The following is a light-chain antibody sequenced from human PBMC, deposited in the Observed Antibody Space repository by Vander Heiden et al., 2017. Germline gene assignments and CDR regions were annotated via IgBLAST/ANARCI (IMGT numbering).Light chain of an antibody. CDR1: SSNIGKSF. CDR3: GTWDSGLSVGV. Sequence: QSVLTQPPSVSAAPGQKVTISCSGSSSNIGKSFVSWYQQFRGTAPKLLIYDNDKRPSGTPARFSGSKSGTSATLDITGLQTGDEADYYWGTWDSGLSVGVFGTGTKLTVL. V-gene: IGLV1-51*01. CDR2: DND. J-gene: IGLJ3*02.